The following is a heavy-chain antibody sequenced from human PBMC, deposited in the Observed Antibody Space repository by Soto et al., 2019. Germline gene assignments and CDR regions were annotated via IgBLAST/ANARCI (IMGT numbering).Heavy chain of an antibody. CDR1: GFTLRSYW. CDR2: IKTDASEK. V-gene: IGHV3-7*01. CDR3: ARESEDLTSNFDY. J-gene: IGHJ4*02. Sequence: GGSLRLSCAASGFTLRSYWMSWVRQAPGKGLEWLATIKTDASEKKYVDSMKGRFTISRDNAKNSLYLEMNSLRAEDTAVYYCARESEDLTSNFDYWGQGTLVTVSS.